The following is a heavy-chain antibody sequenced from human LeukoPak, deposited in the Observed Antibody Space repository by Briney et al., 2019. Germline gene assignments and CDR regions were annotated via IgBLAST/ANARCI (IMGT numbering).Heavy chain of an antibody. V-gene: IGHV1-69*13. D-gene: IGHD3-10*01. Sequence: GASVKVSCKASGGTFSIYAISWVRQAPGQGLEWMGGIIPIFGTANYAQKFQGRVTITADESTSTAYMELSSLRSEDTAVYYCAMGRYIDAFDIWGQGTMVTVSS. CDR1: GGTFSIYA. CDR2: IIPIFGTA. CDR3: AMGRYIDAFDI. J-gene: IGHJ3*02.